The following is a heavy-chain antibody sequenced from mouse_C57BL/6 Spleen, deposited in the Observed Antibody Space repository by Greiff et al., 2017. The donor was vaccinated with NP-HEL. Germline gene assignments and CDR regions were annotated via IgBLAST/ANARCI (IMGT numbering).Heavy chain of an antibody. CDR2: INYDGSST. CDR1: GFTFSDYY. V-gene: IGHV5-16*01. J-gene: IGHJ1*03. CDR3: ARVGVYYGNYWYFDV. D-gene: IGHD2-1*01. Sequence: EVQRVESEGGLVQPGSSMKLSCTASGFTFSDYYMAWVRQVPEKGLEWVANINYDGSSTYYLDSLKSRFIISRDNAKNILYLQMSSLKSEDTATYYCARVGVYYGNYWYFDVWGTGTTVTVSS.